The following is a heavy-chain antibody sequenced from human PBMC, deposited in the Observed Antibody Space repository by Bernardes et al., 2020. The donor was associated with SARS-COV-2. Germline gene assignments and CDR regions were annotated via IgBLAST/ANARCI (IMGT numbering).Heavy chain of an antibody. V-gene: IGHV1-18*01. CDR3: ARDRGLGEVDY. D-gene: IGHD3-16*01. J-gene: IGHJ4*02. Sequence: ASVKVSCKASGYPFTSYAITWVRQAPGQGLEWMGWISTYNGGTNYAQMLRGRVTVTTDTPTTTAYMELRGLRADDTAIYYCARDRGLGEVDYWGQGTLVTVS. CDR1: GYPFTSYA. CDR2: ISTYNGGT.